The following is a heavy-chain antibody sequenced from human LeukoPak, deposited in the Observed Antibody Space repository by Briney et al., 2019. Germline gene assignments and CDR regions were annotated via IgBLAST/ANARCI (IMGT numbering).Heavy chain of an antibody. J-gene: IGHJ5*02. CDR2: IYYSGST. CDR3: ARELPYEAVRWFDP. D-gene: IGHD5-12*01. Sequence: PSETLSLTCTVSGGSVSSGSYYWSWIRQPPGKGLEWIGYIYYSGSTNYNPSLKSRVTISVDTSKNQFSLKLSSVTAADTAVYYFARELPYEAVRWFDPWGQGTLVTVSS. CDR1: GGSVSSGSYY. V-gene: IGHV4-61*01.